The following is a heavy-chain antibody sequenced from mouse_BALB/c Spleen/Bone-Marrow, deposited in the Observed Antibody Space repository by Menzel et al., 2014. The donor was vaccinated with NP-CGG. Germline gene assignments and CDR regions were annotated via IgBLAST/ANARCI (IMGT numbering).Heavy chain of an antibody. CDR3: ARPYRYYFDY. Sequence: EVKLVESGGGLVQPGGSLKLSCAASGFTFXSYGMSWVRQTPDKRLELVATINSNGGSTYYPDSVKGRFTISRDNAKNTLYLQMGSLKSEDTAMYYCARPYRYYFDYWGQGTTLTVSS. D-gene: IGHD2-14*01. J-gene: IGHJ2*01. V-gene: IGHV5-6-3*01. CDR1: GFTFXSYG. CDR2: INSNGGST.